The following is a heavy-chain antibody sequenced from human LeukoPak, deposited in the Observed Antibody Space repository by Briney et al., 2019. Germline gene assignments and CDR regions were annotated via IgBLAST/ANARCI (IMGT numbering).Heavy chain of an antibody. CDR1: GYTFTNYH. D-gene: IGHD3-22*01. CDR2: VSTNDGNT. J-gene: IGHJ4*02. CDR3: TRAPPGMTMMTDY. Sequence: ASVKVSCKASGYTFTNYHIAWVRQAPGQGLEWMGWVSTNDGNTVYAQRPQGRVTMTTDTSTSVAYMELRSLTSDDTAVYYCTRAPPGMTMMTDYWGQGTLVTVSS. V-gene: IGHV1-18*01.